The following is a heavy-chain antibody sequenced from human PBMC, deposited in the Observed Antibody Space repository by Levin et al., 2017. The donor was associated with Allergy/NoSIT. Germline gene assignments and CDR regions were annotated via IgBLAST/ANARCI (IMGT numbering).Heavy chain of an antibody. Sequence: GGSLRLSCSASGFTFSSYALHWVRQAPGKGLEYVSAISPNGGSTYYADSVKGRFTISRDNSKNTLYLQMSSLRAEDTAVYYCVKEIGHGSGSYYSGDAFDMWGQGTMVTVSS. CDR3: VKEIGHGSGSYYSGDAFDM. CDR2: ISPNGGST. V-gene: IGHV3-64D*06. J-gene: IGHJ3*02. CDR1: GFTFSSYA. D-gene: IGHD3-10*01.